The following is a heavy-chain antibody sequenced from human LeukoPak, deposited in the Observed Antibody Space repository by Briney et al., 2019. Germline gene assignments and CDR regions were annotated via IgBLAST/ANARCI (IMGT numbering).Heavy chain of an antibody. CDR3: ARGYYDSSGYLISYNWFDP. CDR2: IYYSGST. CDR1: GGSISRYY. Sequence: SETLSLTCTVSGGSISRYYWSWIRQPPGKGLEWIGYIYYSGSTNYNPSLKSRVTISVGTSKNQFSLKLSSVTAADTAVYYCARGYYDSSGYLISYNWFDPWGQGTLVTVSS. D-gene: IGHD3-22*01. V-gene: IGHV4-59*01. J-gene: IGHJ5*02.